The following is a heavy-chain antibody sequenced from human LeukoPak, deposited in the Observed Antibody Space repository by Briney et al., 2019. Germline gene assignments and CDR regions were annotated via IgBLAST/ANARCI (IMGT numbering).Heavy chain of an antibody. Sequence: SETLSLTCTVSGYSISSGYYWGWIRQPPGKGLEWIGSIYHSGSTYYNPSLKSRVTISVDTSKNQFSLKLSSVTAADTAVYYCARDQGIVGATAWFDPWGQGTLVTVSS. D-gene: IGHD1-26*01. CDR2: IYHSGST. J-gene: IGHJ5*02. V-gene: IGHV4-38-2*02. CDR3: ARDQGIVGATAWFDP. CDR1: GYSISSGYY.